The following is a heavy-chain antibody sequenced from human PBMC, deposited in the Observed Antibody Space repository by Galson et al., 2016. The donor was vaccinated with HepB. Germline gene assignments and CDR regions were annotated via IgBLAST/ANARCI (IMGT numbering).Heavy chain of an antibody. CDR2: IVPMFEAA. V-gene: IGHV1-69*13. J-gene: IGHJ4*02. Sequence: SVKVSCKASGGTFSRSVMSWVRQAPGQGPEWMGMIVPMFEAAKYAQKFQDRVTITADESTNIAYMELSSLRSEDTAVYYCARGRNLGIFDYWGQGTLVTVSS. D-gene: IGHD7-27*01. CDR1: GGTFSRSV. CDR3: ARGRNLGIFDY.